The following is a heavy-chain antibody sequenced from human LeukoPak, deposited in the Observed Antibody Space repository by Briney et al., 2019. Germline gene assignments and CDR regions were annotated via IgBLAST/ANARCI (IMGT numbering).Heavy chain of an antibody. J-gene: IGHJ5*02. CDR1: GYTFTSNY. Sequence: ASVNVSCKACGYTFTSNYMHGVRRAPGQGPEWMGVISPSGGSTTYAQKFQGRVPLTSDMSTNTDYLELSRLGSEDTAVYYCARDKWLRFGSHNWFDPWGQGTLVTVSS. V-gene: IGHV1-46*01. CDR3: ARDKWLRFGSHNWFDP. CDR2: ISPSGGST. D-gene: IGHD5-12*01.